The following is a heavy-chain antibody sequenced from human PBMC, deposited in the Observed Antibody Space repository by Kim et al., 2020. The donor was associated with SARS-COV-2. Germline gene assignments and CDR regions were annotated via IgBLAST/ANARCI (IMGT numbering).Heavy chain of an antibody. CDR1: GGSISSSSYY. Sequence: SETLSLTCTVPGGSISSSSYYWGWIRQPPGKGLEWIGSIYYSGSTYYNPSLKSRVTISVDTSKNQFSLKLSSVTAADTAVYYCARYQLLWFGELLYPLDDYYYYGMDVWGQGTTVTVSS. V-gene: IGHV4-39*01. D-gene: IGHD3-10*01. CDR3: ARYQLLWFGELLYPLDDYYYYGMDV. J-gene: IGHJ6*02. CDR2: IYYSGST.